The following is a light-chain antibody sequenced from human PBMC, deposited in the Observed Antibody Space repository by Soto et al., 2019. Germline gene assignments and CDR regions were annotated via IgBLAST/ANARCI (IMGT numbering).Light chain of an antibody. V-gene: IGKV1-5*03. J-gene: IGKJ1*01. CDR1: QFISSW. Sequence: DIQMTQSPSTLSASVGDRVTITCRASQFISSWLAWYQQKPGKVPNLLIYKASSLESGVPSRFSGSASGTEFTLTISSLQPDDFATYYCQQYNSYPWTFGQGTKVEIK. CDR3: QQYNSYPWT. CDR2: KAS.